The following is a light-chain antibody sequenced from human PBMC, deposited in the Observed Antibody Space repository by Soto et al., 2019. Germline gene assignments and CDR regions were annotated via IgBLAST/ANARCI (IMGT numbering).Light chain of an antibody. CDR2: SNN. CDR3: AACDDSHVV. V-gene: IGLV1-44*01. J-gene: IGLJ2*01. CDR1: SSNIGSST. Sequence: QSVLTQPPSASGTPGQRVTISCSGSSSNIGSSTVNWYQQLPGTAPKLLIYSNNQRPSGVPDRFSGSKSGTSASLAISGLQSEDEADYYCAACDDSHVVFGGGTKVTVL.